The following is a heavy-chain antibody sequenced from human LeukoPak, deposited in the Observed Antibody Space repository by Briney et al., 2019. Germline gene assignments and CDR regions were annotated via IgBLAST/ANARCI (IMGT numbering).Heavy chain of an antibody. J-gene: IGHJ4*02. CDR1: GGPISSYW. V-gene: IGHV4-59*01. D-gene: IGHD3-22*01. CDR2: IYYTGST. CDR3: ARVLRHGYSDF. Sequence: PSETLSLTCRVSGGPISSYWWSCIRQPPGKGLEWIGYIYYTGSTNYSPSLKSRVTISTDTSKNQFSLKLTSVTAADTAVYYCARVLRHGYSDFWGQGTLVTVSS.